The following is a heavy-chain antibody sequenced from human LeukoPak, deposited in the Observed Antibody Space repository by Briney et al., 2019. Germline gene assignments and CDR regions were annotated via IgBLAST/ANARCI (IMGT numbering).Heavy chain of an antibody. CDR2: INPYNGNT. J-gene: IGHJ4*02. CDR3: ARELYGDYVDY. CDR1: GYIFTTYG. D-gene: IGHD3-16*02. V-gene: IGHV1-18*01. Sequence: ASVKVSCKASGYIFTTYGITWVRQAPGQGLEWMGWINPYNGNTNYAQRLQGRVTMTTDTSTSTAHMELRSLKSDDTAVYYCARELYGDYVDYWGQGTLVTVSS.